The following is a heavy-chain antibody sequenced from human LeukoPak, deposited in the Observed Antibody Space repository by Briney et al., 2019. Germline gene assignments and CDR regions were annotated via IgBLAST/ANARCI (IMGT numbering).Heavy chain of an antibody. D-gene: IGHD3-22*01. CDR1: GASIDNNF. J-gene: IGHJ4*01. Sequence: SETLSLTCTVSGASIDNNFWTWIRQPPGKGLEWIGYIYSSGSANYNPSLKSRVIISGDTSKNQISLNLTSVTAADTAVYFCARHRDYYDTWGHGTLVTVSS. CDR3: ARHRDYYDT. V-gene: IGHV4-59*08. CDR2: IYSSGSA.